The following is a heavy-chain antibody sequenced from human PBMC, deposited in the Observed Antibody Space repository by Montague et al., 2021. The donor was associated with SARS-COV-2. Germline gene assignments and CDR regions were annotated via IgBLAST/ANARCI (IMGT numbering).Heavy chain of an antibody. D-gene: IGHD4-17*01. Sequence: SETLSLTCTVSGDSTSCPNCYWGWIRQPPGKGLDWIGTIYNSGTTYYNPSLKSRLTISIDASKNRFSLKLSSVTAADTAVYYCARHRNYGDHSLDNWFHPWGQGTLVTVSS. CDR1: GDSTSCPNCY. CDR2: IYNSGTT. V-gene: IGHV4-39*01. CDR3: ARHRNYGDHSLDNWFHP. J-gene: IGHJ5*02.